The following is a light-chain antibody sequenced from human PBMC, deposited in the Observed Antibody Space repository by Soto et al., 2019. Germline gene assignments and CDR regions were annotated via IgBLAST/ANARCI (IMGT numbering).Light chain of an antibody. CDR1: QSVSNS. J-gene: IGKJ5*01. CDR2: GAS. Sequence: VLTQSPGALSLSPGERATLSCRASQSVSNSLAWYQQKTGRAPRLLISGASSRATGIPDRFSGSGSETDFTLTISRLEPEDFAMYYCQQYSAAPLTFGQGTRLEIK. V-gene: IGKV3-20*01. CDR3: QQYSAAPLT.